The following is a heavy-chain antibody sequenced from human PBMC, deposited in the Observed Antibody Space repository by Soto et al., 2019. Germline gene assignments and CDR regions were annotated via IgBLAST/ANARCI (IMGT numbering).Heavy chain of an antibody. V-gene: IGHV4-59*01. CDR3: ARGREDHVDHHFGHLFDS. CDR1: GDSIRDSF. Sequence: SETLSLTCTVSGDSIRDSFWSWVRQPPGKGLEWIGLVHHTGNTNYNPFLETRVTMLIDASANHFSLTLTSVTPADAAIYYCARGREDHVDHHFGHLFDSWGQGTLVTVSS. CDR2: VHHTGNT. J-gene: IGHJ4*02. D-gene: IGHD3-10*01.